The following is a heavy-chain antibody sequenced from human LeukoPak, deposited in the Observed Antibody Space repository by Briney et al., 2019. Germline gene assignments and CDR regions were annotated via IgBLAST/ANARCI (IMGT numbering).Heavy chain of an antibody. D-gene: IGHD2-15*01. V-gene: IGHV5-51*01. CDR1: GYSFTSYW. Sequence: GESLKISCKGSGYSFTSYWIGWVRQLPGKGLEWRGIIYPGDSDTRYSPSFQGQVTISADKSINTAYLQWSSLKASDTAMYYCARLDCSGGSCYTTNFDYWGQGTLVTVSS. J-gene: IGHJ4*02. CDR3: ARLDCSGGSCYTTNFDY. CDR2: IYPGDSDT.